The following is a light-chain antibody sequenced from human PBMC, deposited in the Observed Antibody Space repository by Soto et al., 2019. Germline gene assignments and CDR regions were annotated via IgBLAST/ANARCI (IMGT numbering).Light chain of an antibody. CDR3: MQSLLLPYT. CDR2: EVS. V-gene: IGKV2D-29*01. Sequence: EIVMTQTPLSLSVTPGQPASISCRSSQSLLHSDGGTYLYWYLQKPGQPPQLLIYEVSKRFSGVPDRVTGSGSGTDFTLKISRVEAEDVGVYSCMQSLLLPYTFGQGTKLEIK. J-gene: IGKJ2*01. CDR1: QSLLHSDGGTY.